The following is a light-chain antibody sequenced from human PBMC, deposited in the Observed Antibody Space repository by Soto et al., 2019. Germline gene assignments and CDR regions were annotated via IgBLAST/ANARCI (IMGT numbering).Light chain of an antibody. CDR2: DVS. J-gene: IGLJ1*01. CDR3: CSYAGSYTYV. Sequence: QSVLTQPRSVSGSPGQSVTISCTGTSFDVGGYNYVSWYQQHPGKAPKLMIYDVSKRPSGVPDRFSGSKSGNTASLTISGLQAEGEADYYCCSYAGSYTYVFGTGTKVTVL. CDR1: SFDVGGYNY. V-gene: IGLV2-11*01.